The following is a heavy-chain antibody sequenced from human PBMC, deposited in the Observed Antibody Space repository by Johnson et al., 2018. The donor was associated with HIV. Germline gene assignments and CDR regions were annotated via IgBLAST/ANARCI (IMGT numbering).Heavy chain of an antibody. V-gene: IGHV3-38-3*01. CDR2: ISGGST. CDR1: GFTVSSNE. J-gene: IGHJ3*02. Sequence: VQLVESRGVLVQPGGSLRLSCAASGFTVSSNEMSWVRQALGKGLAWVSAISGGSTYFADSRKGRFTISRDNSKNSLYLQMNSLRAEDTALYYCARVGAIAAGGAFDIWGQGTMV. CDR3: ARVGAIAAGGAFDI. D-gene: IGHD6-13*01.